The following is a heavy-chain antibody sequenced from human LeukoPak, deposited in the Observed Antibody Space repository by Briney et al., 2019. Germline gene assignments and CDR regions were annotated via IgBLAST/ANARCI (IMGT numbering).Heavy chain of an antibody. CDR3: ARSVRGSNPGEPFDY. Sequence: SETLSLTCTVSGGSISSYYWSWIRQPPGKGLEWIGYIYYSGSTNYNPSLKSRVTISVDTSKNQISLKLSSVTAADTAVYYCARSVRGSNPGEPFDYWGQGTLVTVSS. J-gene: IGHJ4*02. CDR2: IYYSGST. CDR1: GGSISSYY. V-gene: IGHV4-59*01. D-gene: IGHD3-10*01.